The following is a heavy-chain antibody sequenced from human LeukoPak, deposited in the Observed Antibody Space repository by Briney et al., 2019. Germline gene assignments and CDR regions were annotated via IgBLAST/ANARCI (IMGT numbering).Heavy chain of an antibody. CDR3: ARVPYCGGDCYPTLDY. D-gene: IGHD2-21*02. CDR2: ISSSSSTI. Sequence: GGSLRLSCAASGFTFSSYSMNWVRQAPGKGLEWVSYISSSSSTIYYADSVKGRFTISRDNAKNFLYLQMNSLRAEDTALYYCARVPYCGGDCYPTLDYWGQGTLVTVSS. J-gene: IGHJ4*02. CDR1: GFTFSSYS. V-gene: IGHV3-48*04.